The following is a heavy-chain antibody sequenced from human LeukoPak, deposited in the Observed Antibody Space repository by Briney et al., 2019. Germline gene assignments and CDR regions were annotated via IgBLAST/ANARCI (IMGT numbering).Heavy chain of an antibody. CDR1: GGSISSGDYY. D-gene: IGHD6-19*01. V-gene: IGHV4-30-4*01. J-gene: IGHJ4*02. CDR3: ARVRDRLYHSSGWTYFDY. CDR2: IYHSGST. Sequence: SQTLSLTCTVSGGSISSGDYYWSWIRQPPGKGLEWIGEIYHSGSTNYNPSLKSRVTISVDKSKNQFSLKLSSVTAADTAVYYCARVRDRLYHSSGWTYFDYWGQGTLVTVSS.